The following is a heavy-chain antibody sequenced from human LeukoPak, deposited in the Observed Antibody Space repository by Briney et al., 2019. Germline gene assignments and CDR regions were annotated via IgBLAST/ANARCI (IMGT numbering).Heavy chain of an antibody. CDR3: TTPGSSGWMFRFDP. D-gene: IGHD6-19*01. CDR2: IRSKASSYAT. V-gene: IGHV3-73*01. Sequence: GGSLRLSCAASGFTFSGSAMHWVRQASEKGLEWVGRIRSKASSYATAYAASVKGRFTISRDDSKNTAYLQMNSLKTEDTAVYYCTTPGSSGWMFRFDPWGQGTLVTVSS. CDR1: GFTFSGSA. J-gene: IGHJ5*02.